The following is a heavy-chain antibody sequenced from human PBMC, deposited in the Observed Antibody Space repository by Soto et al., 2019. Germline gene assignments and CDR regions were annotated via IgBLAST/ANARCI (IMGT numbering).Heavy chain of an antibody. J-gene: IGHJ5*02. D-gene: IGHD3-3*01. V-gene: IGHV3-30-3*01. CDR3: ASRTYYDVWSGQYNWFDP. CDR1: EFTFSSYA. CDR2: ISYDGSNK. Sequence: QVQLVESGGGVVQPGRSLRLTCAASEFTFSSYAMHWVRQAPGKGLEWVAVISYDGSNKYYADSVKGRFTISRDNSKNTLSLQFNSLRAEDTAVFYCASRTYYDVWSGQYNWFDPWGQGTLVTVSS.